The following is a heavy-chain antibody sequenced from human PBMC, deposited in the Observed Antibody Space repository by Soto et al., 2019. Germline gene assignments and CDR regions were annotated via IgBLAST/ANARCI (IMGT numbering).Heavy chain of an antibody. Sequence: PGGSLSLSCAASGFTFSNYAMTWVPQAPGKGREWVSSISGNGGSTYYAETVKGRFTISRDNTKNPLYLQMNSLRAEDTAVYYCAIPSGLTVTGPDYWGQGTLVTVSS. CDR3: AIPSGLTVTGPDY. CDR2: ISGNGGST. V-gene: IGHV3-23*01. CDR1: GFTFSNYA. J-gene: IGHJ4*02. D-gene: IGHD6-19*01.